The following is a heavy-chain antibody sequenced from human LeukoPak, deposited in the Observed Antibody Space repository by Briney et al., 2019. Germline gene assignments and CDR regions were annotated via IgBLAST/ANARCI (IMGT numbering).Heavy chain of an antibody. CDR2: IYYSGYT. CDR3: ARDASGSYLSWFDP. CDR1: GGSLSSYY. V-gene: IGHV4-59*12. J-gene: IGHJ5*02. D-gene: IGHD3-10*01. Sequence: SETLSLTCTVSGGSLSSYYWSWIRQPPGKGLEWIGYIYYSGYTKYNPSLKGRVTISVDTSKNQFSLKLSSVTAADTAVYYCARDASGSYLSWFDPWGQGTLVTVSS.